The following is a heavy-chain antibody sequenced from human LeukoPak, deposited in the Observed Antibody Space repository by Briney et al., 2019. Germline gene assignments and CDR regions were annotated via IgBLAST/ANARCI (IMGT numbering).Heavy chain of an antibody. Sequence: GGSLRLSCAASGFTFSSYAMSWVRQAPGKGLEWVSAISGSGGSTYYADSVKGRFTISRDNAKNSLYLQMNSLRAEDTAVYYCAGGPGANHYWGQGTLVTVSS. V-gene: IGHV3-23*01. CDR3: AGGPGANHY. CDR1: GFTFSSYA. J-gene: IGHJ4*02. CDR2: ISGSGGST. D-gene: IGHD4/OR15-4a*01.